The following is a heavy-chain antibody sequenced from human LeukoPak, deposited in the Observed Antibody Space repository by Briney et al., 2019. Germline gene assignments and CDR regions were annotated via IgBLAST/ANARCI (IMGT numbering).Heavy chain of an antibody. CDR3: ARRHPSSSSWFSMDV. V-gene: IGHV3-30*02. CDR2: IRYDGSNK. CDR1: GFTFSSYG. D-gene: IGHD6-13*01. Sequence: SGGSLRLSCAASGFTFSSYGMHWVRQAPGKGLEWVAFIRYDGSNKYYADSVKGRFTISRDNAKNSLYLQVNSLRGEDTAVYYCARRHPSSSSWFSMDVWGQGTTVTVSS. J-gene: IGHJ6*02.